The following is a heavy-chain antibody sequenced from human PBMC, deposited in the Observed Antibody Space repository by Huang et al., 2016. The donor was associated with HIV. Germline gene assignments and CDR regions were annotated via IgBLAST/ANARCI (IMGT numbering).Heavy chain of an antibody. J-gene: IGHJ4*02. Sequence: GGSVQPGRSLRLSCLTSGFPFRDYAITWFRQAPGKGLEWVGLISSNVYGGTVQYAASVKGRFIISRDDSRNIAYLEMNSPKTEDTGTYYCSTDGEPYYFEYWGRGTRVTVAS. CDR1: GFPFRDYA. V-gene: IGHV3-49*03. CDR2: ISSNVYGGTV. CDR3: STDGEPYYFEY.